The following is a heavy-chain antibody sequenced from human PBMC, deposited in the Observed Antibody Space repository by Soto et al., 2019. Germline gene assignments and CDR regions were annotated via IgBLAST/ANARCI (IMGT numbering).Heavy chain of an antibody. CDR3: ARGVVAAPYNWFDP. D-gene: IGHD2-15*01. J-gene: IGHJ5*02. CDR2: IYXSGSN. CDR1: GGSISSYY. Sequence: XXTLSLTCTVSGGSISSYYWSWIRQPPGXELECIGHIYXSGSNXYHPSLKSPVXXSVDTYKXXFSLKLSSVTAADTAVHYCARGVVAAPYNWFDPWGQGTLVTASS. V-gene: IGHV4-59*01.